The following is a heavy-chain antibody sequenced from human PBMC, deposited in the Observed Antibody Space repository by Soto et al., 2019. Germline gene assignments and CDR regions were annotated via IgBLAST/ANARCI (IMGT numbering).Heavy chain of an antibody. Sequence: PGGSLRLSCAASGFSFGNYAMSWVRQAPGKGLEWVSGISSSGLSIFYADSVKGRFTISRDNSQNTVHLQMNILGDEDAGVYYCAKGSGKLWFGELRNYFDPWGQGTLVTVSS. CDR3: AKGSGKLWFGELRNYFDP. J-gene: IGHJ4*02. CDR2: ISSSGLSI. D-gene: IGHD3-10*01. V-gene: IGHV3-23*01. CDR1: GFSFGNYA.